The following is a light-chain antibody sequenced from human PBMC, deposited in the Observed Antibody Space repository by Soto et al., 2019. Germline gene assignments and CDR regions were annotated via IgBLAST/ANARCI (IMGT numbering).Light chain of an antibody. CDR1: QSPLHIYGNNY. Sequence: IVMTQSPLSLPVTXGESASIRCRPRQSPLHIYGNNYLDWYLQRPVKXXHLXXXVGSNRASGVHERLSGRGSGKDFTLKISRVVAEEVGVYYCMQVLLSPLVSFGQGTRLEIK. CDR3: MQVLLSPLVS. CDR2: VGS. V-gene: IGKV2-28*01. J-gene: IGKJ5*01.